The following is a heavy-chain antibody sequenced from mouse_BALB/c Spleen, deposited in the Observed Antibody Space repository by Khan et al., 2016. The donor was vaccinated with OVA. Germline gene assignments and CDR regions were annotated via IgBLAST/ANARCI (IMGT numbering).Heavy chain of an antibody. D-gene: IGHD2-3*01. Sequence: QVQLKQSGAELARPGASVKLSCKASGYTFTSYWMQWVKQRPGQGLEWIGAIYPGIGDTRYTQKFRGKATLTADKSSTTAYMQLSSLASEGSVVYYCARTGGTYDGYFGYFDVWGAGTTVTVSS. CDR1: GYTFTSYW. J-gene: IGHJ1*01. CDR3: ARTGGTYDGYFGYFDV. V-gene: IGHV1-87*01. CDR2: IYPGIGDT.